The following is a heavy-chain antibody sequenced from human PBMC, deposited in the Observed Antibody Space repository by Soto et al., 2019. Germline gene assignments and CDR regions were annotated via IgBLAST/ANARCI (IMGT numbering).Heavy chain of an antibody. CDR1: GFTFSSYS. CDR3: ARDRVAVAVAFDI. D-gene: IGHD6-19*01. V-gene: IGHV3-21*01. CDR2: ISSSSSYI. Sequence: GGSLRLSCAASGFTFSSYSMNWVRQAPGRGLEWVSSISSSSSYIYYADSVKGRFTISRDNAKNSLYLQMNSLRAEDTAVYYCARDRVAVAVAFDIWGQGTMVTVSS. J-gene: IGHJ3*02.